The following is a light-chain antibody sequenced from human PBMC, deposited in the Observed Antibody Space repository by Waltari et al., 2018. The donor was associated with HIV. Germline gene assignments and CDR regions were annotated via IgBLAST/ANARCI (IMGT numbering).Light chain of an antibody. CDR2: YDD. V-gene: IGLV1-36*01. J-gene: IGLJ1*01. CDR3: AAWDDSLNGYV. Sequence: QSVLTQPPSVSEAPRQRVPLSCSGSSSNIGNNALSWYQQLPGKAPKLLIFYDDLLPSGVSDRFSGSKSGTSASLAISGLQSEDEADYYCAAWDDSLNGYVFGTGTQVTV. CDR1: SSNIGNNA.